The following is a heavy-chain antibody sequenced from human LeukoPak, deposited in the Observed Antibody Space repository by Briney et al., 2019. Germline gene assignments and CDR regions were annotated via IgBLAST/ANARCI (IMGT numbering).Heavy chain of an antibody. CDR1: GYTFTSYG. CDR3: ARHEYYGSGSSHDAFDI. J-gene: IGHJ3*02. Sequence: ASVKVSCKASGYTFTSYGISWVRQAPGQGLEWMGWISAYNGNTNYAQKLQGRVTMTTDTSTSTAYMELRSLRSDDTAVYYCARHEYYGSGSSHDAFDIWGQGTMVTVSS. D-gene: IGHD3-10*01. CDR2: ISAYNGNT. V-gene: IGHV1-18*01.